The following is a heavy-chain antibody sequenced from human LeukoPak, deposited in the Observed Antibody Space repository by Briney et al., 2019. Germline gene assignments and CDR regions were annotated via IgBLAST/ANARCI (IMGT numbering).Heavy chain of an antibody. J-gene: IGHJ6*02. CDR2: ISYDGSNK. D-gene: IGHD2-2*01. Sequence: PGGSLRLSCAASGLTFSSYGMHWVRQAPGKGLEWVAVISYDGSNKYYADSVKGRFTISRDNSKNTLYLQMNSLRAEDTAVYYCAKSYADFYYYYGMDVWGQGTTVTVSS. V-gene: IGHV3-30*18. CDR3: AKSYADFYYYYGMDV. CDR1: GLTFSSYG.